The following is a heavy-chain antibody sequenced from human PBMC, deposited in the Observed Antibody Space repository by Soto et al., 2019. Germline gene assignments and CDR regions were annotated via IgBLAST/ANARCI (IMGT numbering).Heavy chain of an antibody. CDR3: ARDTVYGDYVGY. V-gene: IGHV1-69*04. Sequence: SVKVSCKASGGTFSSYTISWVRQAPGQGLEWMGRIIPILGIANYAQKFQGRVTITADKSTSTAYMELSSLRSEDTAVYYCARDTVYGDYVGYWGQGTLVTVSS. D-gene: IGHD4-17*01. CDR1: GGTFSSYT. CDR2: IIPILGIA. J-gene: IGHJ4*02.